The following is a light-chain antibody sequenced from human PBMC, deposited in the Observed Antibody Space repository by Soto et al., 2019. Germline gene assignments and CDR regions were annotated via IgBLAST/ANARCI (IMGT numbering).Light chain of an antibody. J-gene: IGLJ2*01. Sequence: QSVLTQPPSASGSPGQSVTISCTGTSSDIGAYNYVSWYQQYPGKAPKLIIYEVSQRPSGVPDRFSGSKSGNTASLTVSGLQLEDEADYYCSSFTGSDNPLGGGTKLTVL. CDR3: SSFTGSDNP. V-gene: IGLV2-8*01. CDR2: EVS. CDR1: SSDIGAYNY.